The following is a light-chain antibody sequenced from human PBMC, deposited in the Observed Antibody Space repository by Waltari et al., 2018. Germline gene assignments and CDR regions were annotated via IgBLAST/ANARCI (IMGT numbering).Light chain of an antibody. Sequence: EIVLTQSPDFQSVTPNEKVTITCRASQSIGDRLHLYQQKPGQSPNLLIKYASQSFSGVPSRFSGSGSGTDFTLTINSLEAEDAATYYCHHSSGLPYTFGQGTKLEIK. CDR1: QSIGDR. J-gene: IGKJ2*01. CDR3: HHSSGLPYT. CDR2: YAS. V-gene: IGKV6-21*01.